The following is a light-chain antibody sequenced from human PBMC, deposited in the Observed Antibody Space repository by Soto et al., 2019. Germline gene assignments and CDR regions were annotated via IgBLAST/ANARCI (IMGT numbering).Light chain of an antibody. V-gene: IGLV2-8*01. CDR3: TSYAGGNNV. J-gene: IGLJ1*01. CDR2: EVN. CDR1: SSDVGGYNY. Sequence: QSALTRPPSASGSPGQSVTISCTGTSSDVGGYNYVSWYQQHPGKVPKIMVYEVNKRPAGVPDRFSGSKSGNTASLTVSGLQAEDEADYYCTSYAGGNNVFGTGTKLTV.